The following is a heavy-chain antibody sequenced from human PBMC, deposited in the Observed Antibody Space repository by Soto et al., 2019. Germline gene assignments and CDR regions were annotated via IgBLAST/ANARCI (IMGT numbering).Heavy chain of an antibody. D-gene: IGHD1-26*01. CDR1: GYTFNNFW. Sequence: GESLKRSCNASGYTFNNFWIAWVRQMPGKGLEWMGIIYPGDSDTRYSPSFQGQVSISVDKSITTAYLQWSGLRASDTAMYYCARVWEMATVAACDYWVQGTLVPVSS. J-gene: IGHJ4*02. CDR3: ARVWEMATVAACDY. V-gene: IGHV5-51*01. CDR2: IYPGDSDT.